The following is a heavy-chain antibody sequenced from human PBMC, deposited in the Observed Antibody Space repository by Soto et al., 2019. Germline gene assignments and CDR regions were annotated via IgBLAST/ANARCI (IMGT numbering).Heavy chain of an antibody. CDR2: ISGSGGST. V-gene: IGHV3-23*01. Sequence: EVQLLESGGGLVQPGGSLRLSCAASGFTFSSYAMSWVRQAPGKGLEWVSAISGSGGSTYYADSVKGRFTISRDNSKNTRYLQMNSLRAEDTAVYYCAKSFDYDYIWGSYRSLPFDYWGQGTLVTVSS. CDR1: GFTFSSYA. J-gene: IGHJ4*02. CDR3: AKSFDYDYIWGSYRSLPFDY. D-gene: IGHD3-16*02.